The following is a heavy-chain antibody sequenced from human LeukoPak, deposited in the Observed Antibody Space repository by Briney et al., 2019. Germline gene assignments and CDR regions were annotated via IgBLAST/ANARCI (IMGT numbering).Heavy chain of an antibody. CDR3: AHSPSLDYYGSGTYYKRLYYSDY. V-gene: IGHV2-5*01. D-gene: IGHD3-10*01. CDR2: IFWNDDD. J-gene: IGHJ4*02. CDR1: GFSLSTSGMG. Sequence: SGPTLVKPTQTLTLTCTFSGFSLSTSGMGVGWIRQPPGKALQWLALIFWNDDDRYSPSLQTSPSLRSRLTITKDTSKNQVVLTMTNMDPVDTATYYCAHSPSLDYYGSGTYYKRLYYSDYWGQGTLVTVSS.